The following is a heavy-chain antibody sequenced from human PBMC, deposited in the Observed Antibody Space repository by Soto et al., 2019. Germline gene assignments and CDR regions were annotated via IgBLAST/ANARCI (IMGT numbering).Heavy chain of an antibody. J-gene: IGHJ6*02. V-gene: IGHV1-69*13. CDR3: ASNYYDSSGRATELDGMDV. CDR1: GGTFSSYA. Sequence: GASVKVSCKASGGTFSSYAISWVRQAPGQGLEWMGGIIPIFGTANYAQKFQGRVTITADESTSTAYMELSSLRSEDTAVYYCASNYYDSSGRATELDGMDVWGQGTTVTVSS. D-gene: IGHD3-22*01. CDR2: IIPIFGTA.